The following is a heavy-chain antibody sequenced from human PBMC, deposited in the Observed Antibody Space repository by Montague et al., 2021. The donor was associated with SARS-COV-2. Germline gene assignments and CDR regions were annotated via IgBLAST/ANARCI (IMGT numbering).Heavy chain of an antibody. D-gene: IGHD3-9*01. CDR2: LDYSGST. CDR1: GGSISTYY. J-gene: IGHJ6*02. V-gene: IGHV4-59*01. Sequence: SETLSLTCTVSGGSISTYYWNWIRQSPGKGLEWIGYLDYSGSTNYNPSLQSRVIISVDRSKIQFSLKLNSVTAADTAIYYCARLPYDNSYGMDVWGQGTTVTVSS. CDR3: ARLPYDNSYGMDV.